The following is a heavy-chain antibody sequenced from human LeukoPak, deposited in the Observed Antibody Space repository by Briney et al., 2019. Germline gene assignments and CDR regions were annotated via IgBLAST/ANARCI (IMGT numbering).Heavy chain of an antibody. CDR3: AKRGVVIRVILVGFHKEAYYFDF. V-gene: IGHV3-30*18. D-gene: IGHD3-10*01. CDR1: GFTFSSYG. Sequence: GRSLRLSCAASGFTFSSYGMHWVRQAPGKGLEWVAVISYDGSNKYYADSVKGRFTISRDNSKNTLYLQMNSLRVEDTAVYFCAKRGVVIRVILVGFHKEAYYFDFWGQGALVTVSS. CDR2: ISYDGSNK. J-gene: IGHJ4*02.